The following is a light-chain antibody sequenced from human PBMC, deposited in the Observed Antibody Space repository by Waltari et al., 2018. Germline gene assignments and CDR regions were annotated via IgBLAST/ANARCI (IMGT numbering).Light chain of an antibody. V-gene: IGLV2-11*01. Sequence: QSALTQPRSVSGSPGQSVTISCTGTSSDVGGYNYVSWYQQHPGKAPKLMIYDVSKRPSRVPDRFSGSKSGNTAYLTSSGLQAEDEADYYCCSYAGSYAYVFGTGTKVTVL. CDR3: CSYAGSYAYV. CDR1: SSDVGGYNY. CDR2: DVS. J-gene: IGLJ1*01.